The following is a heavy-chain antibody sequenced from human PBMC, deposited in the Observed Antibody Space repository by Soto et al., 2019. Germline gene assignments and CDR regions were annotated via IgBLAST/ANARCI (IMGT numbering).Heavy chain of an antibody. CDR2: IYYSGST. CDR3: ARGGGSYGGYY. V-gene: IGHV4-59*01. CDR1: GGSISSYY. Sequence: SETLSLTCTVSGGSISSYYWSWIRQPPGKGLEWIGYIYYSGSTNYNPSLKSRVTISVDTSKNQFSLKLSSVTAADTAVYYCARGGGSYGGYYWGQGXLVTVSS. D-gene: IGHD1-26*01. J-gene: IGHJ4*02.